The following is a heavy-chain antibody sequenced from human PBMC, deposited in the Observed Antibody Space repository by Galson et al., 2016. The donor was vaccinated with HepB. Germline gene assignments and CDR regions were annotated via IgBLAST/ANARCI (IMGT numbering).Heavy chain of an antibody. D-gene: IGHD5-24*01. CDR3: VKDRGRTIRDFDV. Sequence: SLRLSCAVSGFALGAFAMHWVRQTPGRGLEYVSSISADGTNTYYADSVKGGFTISRDFSKNTMYLQMSSLRTEDTAVYYCVKDRGRTIRDFDVWGQGTLVTVSS. CDR2: ISADGTNT. V-gene: IGHV3-64D*06. CDR1: GFALGAFA. J-gene: IGHJ4*02.